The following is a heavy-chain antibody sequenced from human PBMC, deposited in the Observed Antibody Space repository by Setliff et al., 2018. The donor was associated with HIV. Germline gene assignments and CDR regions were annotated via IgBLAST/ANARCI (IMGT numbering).Heavy chain of an antibody. D-gene: IGHD2-21*02. CDR1: GDTLTNYA. V-gene: IGHV1-69*13. CDR3: ARDQGVVTRACWH. CDR2: IIPLFGTE. Sequence: SVKVSCKAYGDTLTNYALSWVRQAPGQGLERMGGIIPLFGTEDYAQKFQGRVTITADESTNTAYMELRSLTSDDTAVYYCARDQGVVTRACWHWGQGTLVTVSS. J-gene: IGHJ1*01.